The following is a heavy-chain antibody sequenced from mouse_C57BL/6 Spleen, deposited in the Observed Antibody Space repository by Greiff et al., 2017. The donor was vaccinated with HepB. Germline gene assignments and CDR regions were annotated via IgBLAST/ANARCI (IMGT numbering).Heavy chain of an antibody. CDR1: GYTFTSYW. J-gene: IGHJ1*03. D-gene: IGHD1-1*01. V-gene: IGHV1-52*01. Sequence: QVQLQQPGAELVRPGSSVKLSCKASGYTFTSYWMHWVKQRPIQGLEWIGNIDPSDSETHYNQKFKDKATLTVDKSSSTAYMQLSSLTSEDSAVYYCALYYGSSYVGYFDVWGTGTTVTVSS. CDR3: ALYYGSSYVGYFDV. CDR2: IDPSDSET.